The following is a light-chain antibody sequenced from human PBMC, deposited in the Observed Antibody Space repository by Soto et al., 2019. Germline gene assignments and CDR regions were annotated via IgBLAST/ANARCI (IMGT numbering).Light chain of an antibody. CDR1: QSISNH. Sequence: DIQMTQSPSSLSASVEDRVITTCRASQSISNHLNWYQQKPGKAPMLLIFAASSLQSGVPSRFSGSRSEPDFTLTISSLQSGDFATYYCQQSYSSPPTFGQGTKVDIK. V-gene: IGKV1-39*01. CDR3: QQSYSSPPT. CDR2: AAS. J-gene: IGKJ1*01.